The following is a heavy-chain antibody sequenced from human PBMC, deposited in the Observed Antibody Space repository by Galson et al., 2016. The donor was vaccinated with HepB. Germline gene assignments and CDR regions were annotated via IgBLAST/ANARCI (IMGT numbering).Heavy chain of an antibody. D-gene: IGHD5-24*01. J-gene: IGHJ4*02. Sequence: SLRLSCAASGFIFNHFGMHWVRQAPGKGLEWVAVIWFDGSKQSYGDSVKGRFTISRDNSKNTLYLQINSLRAVDTAVYYCARDTGGGGYNPQFWGQGTLVPVSS. CDR3: ARDTGGGGYNPQF. CDR2: IWFDGSKQ. V-gene: IGHV3-33*01. CDR1: GFIFNHFG.